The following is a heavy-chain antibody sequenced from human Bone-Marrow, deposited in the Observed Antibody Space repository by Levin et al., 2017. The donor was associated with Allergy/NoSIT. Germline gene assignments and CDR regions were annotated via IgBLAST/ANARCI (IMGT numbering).Heavy chain of an antibody. CDR2: ISSRSTTI. Sequence: AGGSLRLSCTASGFTLTSYGMNWLRQAPGKGLEWVSYISSRSTTIYYADSVKGRFTISRDNAKNSLSLQMNSLRDEDTAVYYCARDYCSFISCYDVWGQGTTVTVSS. CDR1: GFTLTSYG. V-gene: IGHV3-48*02. CDR3: ARDYCSFISCYDV. D-gene: IGHD6-13*01. J-gene: IGHJ6*02.